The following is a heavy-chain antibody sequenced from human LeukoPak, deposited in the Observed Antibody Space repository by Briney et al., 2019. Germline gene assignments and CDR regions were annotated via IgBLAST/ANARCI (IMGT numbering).Heavy chain of an antibody. D-gene: IGHD6-6*01. V-gene: IGHV1-18*01. Sequence: ASVKVSCKASGYTFTSYGISWVRQAPGQGLEWMGWISAYNGNTNYAQKLQGRVAMTTDTSTSTAYMELRSLRSDDTAVYYCATGSSSPTRGSSSSFDYWGQGTLVTVSS. CDR3: ATGSSSPTRGSSSSFDY. J-gene: IGHJ4*02. CDR1: GYTFTSYG. CDR2: ISAYNGNT.